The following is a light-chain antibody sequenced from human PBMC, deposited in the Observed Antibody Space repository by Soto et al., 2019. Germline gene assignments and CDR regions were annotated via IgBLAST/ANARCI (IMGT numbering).Light chain of an antibody. CDR2: DAS. CDR1: QSISKW. J-gene: IGKJ1*01. V-gene: IGKV1-5*01. CDR3: QQYNGYSQRK. Sequence: DIPMTQSPSTLSASLGDRVTITCRASQSISKWLAWYQHKPGKAPNLLIYDASTLQSGVPSRFSGSGSGTDFTLTISSLQPDDFATYYCQQYNGYSQRKFGPGTKVEIK.